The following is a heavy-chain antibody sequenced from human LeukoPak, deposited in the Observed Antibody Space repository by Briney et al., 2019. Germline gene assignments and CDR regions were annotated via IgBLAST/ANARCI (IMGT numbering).Heavy chain of an antibody. J-gene: IGHJ4*02. D-gene: IGHD2-2*01. CDR3: AKAVVVIPAATPLDY. Sequence: GGSLRLSCAASGFTFSSFAMSWVRPAPGKGVEWVSGISGSGSTTYYADSAKGRFTISRDNSKIALYLQMNSLRAEDTAVYYCAKAVVVIPAATPLDYWGQGTLVSVSS. V-gene: IGHV3-23*01. CDR1: GFTFSSFA. CDR2: ISGSGSTT.